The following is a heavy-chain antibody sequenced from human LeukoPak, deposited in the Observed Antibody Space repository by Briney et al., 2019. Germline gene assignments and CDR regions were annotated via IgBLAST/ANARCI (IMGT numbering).Heavy chain of an antibody. V-gene: IGHV3-48*04. Sequence: SGGSLRLSCTASGFTFSNFNMNWVRQAPGKGLAWVSYISSSSSTIYYADSVKGRFTISRDNAKNSLYLQMNSLRAEDTAVYYCARGGRVISAFDIWGQGTMVTVSS. CDR2: ISSSSSTI. CDR3: ARGGRVISAFDI. J-gene: IGHJ3*02. D-gene: IGHD2/OR15-2a*01. CDR1: GFTFSNFN.